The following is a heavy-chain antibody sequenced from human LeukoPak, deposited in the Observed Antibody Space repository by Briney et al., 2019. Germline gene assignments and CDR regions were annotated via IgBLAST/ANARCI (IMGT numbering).Heavy chain of an antibody. CDR1: GFTFSSYW. V-gene: IGHV3-74*01. CDR2: IKSDGSST. J-gene: IGHJ3*01. Sequence: GGSLRLSCGASGFTFSSYWMHWVRQAPGQGLVWVARIKSDGSSTAYADSVKGRFTTSRDNAKNTLSLQMNSLRAEDTAMYFCVKEGVVCSSTSCYLVAFDVWGQGTVVTVSS. D-gene: IGHD2-2*01. CDR3: VKEGVVCSSTSCYLVAFDV.